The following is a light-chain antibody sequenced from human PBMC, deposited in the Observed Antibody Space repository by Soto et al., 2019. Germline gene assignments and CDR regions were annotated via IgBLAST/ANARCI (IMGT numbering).Light chain of an antibody. CDR2: EDS. Sequence: QSALTQPASVSGSPGQSITISCTGTSSDVGSYNLVSWYQQHPGKAPKVMIYEDSKRPSGVSNRFSGSKSGNTASLTISGLQAEDEADYYCCSYASSNIYYVFGTGTKLTVL. CDR1: SSDVGSYNL. J-gene: IGLJ1*01. CDR3: CSYASSNIYYV. V-gene: IGLV2-23*01.